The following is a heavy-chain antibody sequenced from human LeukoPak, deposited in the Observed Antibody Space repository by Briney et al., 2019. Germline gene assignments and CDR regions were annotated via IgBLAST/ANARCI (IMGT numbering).Heavy chain of an antibody. CDR3: ARDSCSGGSCTSPWFDP. V-gene: IGHV1-2*02. Sequence: GASVKVSFKASGYTFTGYYMHWVRQAPGQGLEWMGWISPNSGGTNYAQKFQGRVTMTRDTSIGTAYMELSRLRSDDTAVYYCARDSCSGGSCTSPWFDPWGQGTLVTVSS. D-gene: IGHD2-15*01. J-gene: IGHJ5*02. CDR2: ISPNSGGT. CDR1: GYTFTGYY.